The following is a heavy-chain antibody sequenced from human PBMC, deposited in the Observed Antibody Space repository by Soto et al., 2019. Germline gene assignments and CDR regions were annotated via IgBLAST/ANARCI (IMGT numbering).Heavy chain of an antibody. Sequence: SVKVSCKASGGTFSSYAISWVRQAPGQGLEWMGGIIPIFGTANYAQKFQGRVTITADESTSTAYMELSSLRSEDTAVYYCARGRYYYDSSGYYPFDFWGQGALVTVSS. V-gene: IGHV1-69*13. D-gene: IGHD3-22*01. CDR2: IIPIFGTA. J-gene: IGHJ4*02. CDR1: GGTFSSYA. CDR3: ARGRYYYDSSGYYPFDF.